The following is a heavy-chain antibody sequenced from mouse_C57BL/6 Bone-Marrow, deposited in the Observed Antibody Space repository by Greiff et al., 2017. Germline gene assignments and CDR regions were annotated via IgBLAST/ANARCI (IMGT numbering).Heavy chain of an antibody. J-gene: IGHJ3*01. V-gene: IGHV1-19*01. CDR2: TNHYNGGT. CDR1: GYTFTDYY. Sequence: EVQLQQSGPVLVKPGASVKMSCKASGYTFTDYYMNWVKQSHGKSLEWIGVTNHYNGGTSYNPKFKGKATLTVDKSSSTAYMELNSLTSEDSAVYYCARRFAYWGQGTLVTVSA. CDR3: ARRFAY.